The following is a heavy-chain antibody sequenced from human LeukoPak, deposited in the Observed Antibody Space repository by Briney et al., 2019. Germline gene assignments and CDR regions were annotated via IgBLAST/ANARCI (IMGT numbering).Heavy chain of an antibody. D-gene: IGHD5-24*01. Sequence: PGRSLRLSCAASGFTFSSYAMHWVLQAPGKGLEWVAVISYDGSNKYYADSVKGRFTISRDNSKNTLYLQMNSLRAEDTAVSYCARGDLPQYYFDYWGQGTLVTVSS. CDR3: ARGDLPQYYFDY. CDR2: ISYDGSNK. V-gene: IGHV3-30-3*01. J-gene: IGHJ4*02. CDR1: GFTFSSYA.